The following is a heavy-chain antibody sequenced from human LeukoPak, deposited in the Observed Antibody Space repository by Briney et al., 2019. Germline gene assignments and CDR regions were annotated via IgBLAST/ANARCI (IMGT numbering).Heavy chain of an antibody. D-gene: IGHD3-16*01. V-gene: IGHV3-7*01. CDR1: GFTFSSHW. J-gene: IGHJ4*02. Sequence: GGSLRLSCAGSGFTFSSHWMSWVRQTPGKGLEWVANIKQDGGETSYVDSVKGRFTISRDNTQNSLSLQMGSLRVDDTALYYCVRSPRRGEFDSWGQGTLVTVSS. CDR3: VRSPRRGEFDS. CDR2: IKQDGGET.